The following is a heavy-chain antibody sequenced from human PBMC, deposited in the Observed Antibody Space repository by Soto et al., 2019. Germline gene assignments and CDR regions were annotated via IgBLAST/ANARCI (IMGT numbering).Heavy chain of an antibody. J-gene: IGHJ4*02. CDR2: INPNDGGT. CDR3: ARYGPDYGDYFDY. D-gene: IGHD4-17*01. CDR1: GYTFTSYY. V-gene: IGHV1-46*01. Sequence: ASVKLSCKASGYTFTSYYMHWVRQAPGQGLEWMGIINPNDGGTLYAQKFQGRDTMTRDTSTNTVYMELSSLRSEDTAVYYCARYGPDYGDYFDYWGQGTLVTVSS.